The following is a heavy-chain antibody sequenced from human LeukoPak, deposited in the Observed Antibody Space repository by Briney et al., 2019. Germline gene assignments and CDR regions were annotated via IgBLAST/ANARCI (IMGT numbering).Heavy chain of an antibody. D-gene: IGHD2-15*01. CDR3: ARGIRGSVEI. CDR2: MSYDGSNK. CDR1: GFTFSRYG. Sequence: GRSLRLSCAASGFTFSRYGMHWVRQAPGKGLEWVAVMSYDGSNKYYADSVKGRFTISRDNAKNTLYLQMNSLRVEDTAVYYCARGIRGSVEIWGQGTMVTVSS. J-gene: IGHJ3*02. V-gene: IGHV3-30*03.